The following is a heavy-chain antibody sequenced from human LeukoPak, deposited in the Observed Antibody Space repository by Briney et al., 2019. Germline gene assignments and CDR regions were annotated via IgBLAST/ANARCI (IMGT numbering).Heavy chain of an antibody. Sequence: GGSLRLSCAASGFTFSSYWMHWVRQAPGKGLVWVSRINSAESSTNYADSVKGRFTISRDNAKNTLYLQMNSLRAEDTAAYYCARGPAANSGNYYVGDYWGQGALVTVSS. D-gene: IGHD1-26*01. CDR3: ARGPAANSGNYYVGDY. J-gene: IGHJ4*02. V-gene: IGHV3-74*01. CDR1: GFTFSSYW. CDR2: INSAESST.